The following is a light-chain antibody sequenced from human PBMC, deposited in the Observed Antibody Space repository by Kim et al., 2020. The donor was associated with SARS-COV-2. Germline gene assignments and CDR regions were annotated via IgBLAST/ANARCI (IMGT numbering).Light chain of an antibody. CDR3: QAWDSAYVV. J-gene: IGLJ2*01. Sequence: SVSPGPTASIPGSGDKWANKYVCCYQQRPGQSPVLVMYQDTKRPSGIPERFSGSNSGNTATLTISGTKALDEADYYCQAWDSAYVVFGGGTQLTVL. CDR1: KWANKY. CDR2: QDT. V-gene: IGLV3-1*01.